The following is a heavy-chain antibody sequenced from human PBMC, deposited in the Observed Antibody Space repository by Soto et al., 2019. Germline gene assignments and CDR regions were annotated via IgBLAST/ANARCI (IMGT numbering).Heavy chain of an antibody. CDR2: IIPIFGTA. D-gene: IGHD2-2*01. Sequence: QVQLVQSGAEVKKPGSSVKVSCKASGGTFSSYAISWVRQAPGQGLEWMGGIIPIFGTANYAQKFQGRVTITADESTSTAYMELSSLRSEDTAVYYCAKQGYQLLSGRQGLTFDPWGQGTLVTVSS. CDR1: GGTFSSYA. J-gene: IGHJ5*02. V-gene: IGHV1-69*01. CDR3: AKQGYQLLSGRQGLTFDP.